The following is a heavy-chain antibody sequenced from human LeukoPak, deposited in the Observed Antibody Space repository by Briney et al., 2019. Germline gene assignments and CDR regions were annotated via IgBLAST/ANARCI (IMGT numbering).Heavy chain of an antibody. CDR3: ATAITGTFPGFDY. J-gene: IGHJ4*02. Sequence: SQTLSLTCTVSGGSVTTGGYYWNWICQHPGKGLEWIGYIFYNGNTYYNPSRKGRVTISLDRSNNQFSLNLSSVTAADTAIYYCATAITGTFPGFDYWGQGTLVTVSS. CDR1: GGSVTTGGYY. D-gene: IGHD1-20*01. V-gene: IGHV4-31*03. CDR2: IFYNGNT.